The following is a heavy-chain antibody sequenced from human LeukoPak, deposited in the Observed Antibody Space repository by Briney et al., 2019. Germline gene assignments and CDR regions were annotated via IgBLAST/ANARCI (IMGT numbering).Heavy chain of an antibody. CDR1: GFTFSEYY. Sequence: PGGSLRLSCAASGFTFSEYYKSWLRQAPGKGLEWVSHISSSGSTIYYADAVKGRFTISRDNAKNSLYLQMNSLRAEDTAVYYCARPSNYYGMDVWGQGTTVTVSS. V-gene: IGHV3-11*01. CDR2: ISSSGSTI. J-gene: IGHJ6*02. D-gene: IGHD5/OR15-5a*01. CDR3: ARPSNYYGMDV.